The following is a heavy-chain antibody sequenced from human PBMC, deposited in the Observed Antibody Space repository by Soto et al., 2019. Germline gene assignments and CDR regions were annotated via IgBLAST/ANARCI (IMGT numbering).Heavy chain of an antibody. CDR1: GYTFTGYY. V-gene: IGHV1-2*02. J-gene: IGHJ6*02. CDR2: INPNSGGT. D-gene: IGHD2-2*02. Sequence: GASVKVSCKASGYTFTGYYMHWVRQAPGQGLEWMGWINPNSGGTNYAQKFQGRVTMTRDTSISTAYMELSRLRSDDTAVYYCARELRYCSSNSCYTLGEDYYYYYGMDVWGQGTTVTVSS. CDR3: ARELRYCSSNSCYTLGEDYYYYYGMDV.